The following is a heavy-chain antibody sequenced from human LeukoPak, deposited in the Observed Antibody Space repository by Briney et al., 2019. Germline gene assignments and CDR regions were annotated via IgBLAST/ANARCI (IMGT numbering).Heavy chain of an antibody. Sequence: GGPLRLSCPAFGLTLSRNYMNWLRQAPGKGLAWVSVIYSGGSTYYAESVKGRFTISRDNSKNTLYLQMNSLSAEDTAVYYCGRGSHHSYYMDVWGKGTTVTVSS. CDR1: GLTLSRNY. V-gene: IGHV3-53*01. CDR2: IYSGGST. J-gene: IGHJ6*03. CDR3: GRGSHHSYYMDV.